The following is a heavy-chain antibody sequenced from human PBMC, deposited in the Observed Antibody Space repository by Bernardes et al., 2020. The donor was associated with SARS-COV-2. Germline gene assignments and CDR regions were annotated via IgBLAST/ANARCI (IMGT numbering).Heavy chain of an antibody. V-gene: IGHV1-69*13. CDR2: IIPVFGTA. D-gene: IGHD4-17*01. Sequence: SVKVSCKASGGSISTYITSWVRQAPGQGLEWMGGIIPVFGTANYAQRFQGRVTITADESTSTVYMELSSLRSDDTAVYYCASGPNGDNFVGVDYWGQGTLVTVSS. J-gene: IGHJ4*02. CDR3: ASGPNGDNFVGVDY. CDR1: GGSISTYI.